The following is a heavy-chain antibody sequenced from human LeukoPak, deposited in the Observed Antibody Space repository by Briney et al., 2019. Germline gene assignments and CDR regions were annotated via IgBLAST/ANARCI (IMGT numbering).Heavy chain of an antibody. J-gene: IGHJ6*02. CDR2: ISSSGSTI. CDR1: GFTFSSYE. Sequence: PGGSLRLSCAASGFTFSSYEMNWVRQAPGKGLEWVSYISSSGSTIYYADSVKGRFTISRDNAKNSLYLQMNSLRAEDTAVYYCARDKSDGGYYYYYGMDVWGQGTTVTVSS. V-gene: IGHV3-48*03. D-gene: IGHD4-23*01. CDR3: ARDKSDGGYYYYYGMDV.